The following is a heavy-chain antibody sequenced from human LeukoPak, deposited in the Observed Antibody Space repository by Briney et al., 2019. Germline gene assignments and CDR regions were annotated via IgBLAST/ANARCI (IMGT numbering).Heavy chain of an antibody. Sequence: GGSLRLSCAVSGFTVNEKYMSWVRQSPGKGLEWVAAIYRDGRTYYADSVRGRFTISRDTSKNTVFLRMNSLRVEDTAMYYCASWEGIAVSGHFDHWAQGTLVTVSS. V-gene: IGHV3-66*01. CDR1: GFTVNEKY. D-gene: IGHD6-19*01. CDR3: ASWEGIAVSGHFDH. CDR2: IYRDGRT. J-gene: IGHJ4*02.